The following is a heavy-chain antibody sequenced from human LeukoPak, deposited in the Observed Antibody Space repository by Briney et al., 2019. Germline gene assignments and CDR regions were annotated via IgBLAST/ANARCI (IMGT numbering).Heavy chain of an antibody. CDR2: ISYDGSDK. Sequence: GGSLRLSCAASGYTFSSHGMHWVRQAPGKGLEWVAVISYDGSDKYYADSVKGRFTISRDNSKNTLYLQMNSLRAEDTAVYYCAKDDHYGSGSFPTDYWGQGTLVTVAS. V-gene: IGHV3-30*18. D-gene: IGHD3-10*01. CDR1: GYTFSSHG. CDR3: AKDDHYGSGSFPTDY. J-gene: IGHJ4*02.